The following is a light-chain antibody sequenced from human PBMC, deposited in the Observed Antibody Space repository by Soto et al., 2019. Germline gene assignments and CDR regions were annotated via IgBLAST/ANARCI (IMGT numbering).Light chain of an antibody. CDR2: AAS. CDR3: QQSYSTPIT. V-gene: IGKV1-39*01. Sequence: DIQMTQSPSSLSASVGDRVTITCRASQSISSYLNWYQQKPGKAPKLLIYAASSLQSGVPSRCSGSGSGTDFTLTISSLQPEDFATYYCQQSYSTPITFGQVTRLEIK. CDR1: QSISSY. J-gene: IGKJ5*01.